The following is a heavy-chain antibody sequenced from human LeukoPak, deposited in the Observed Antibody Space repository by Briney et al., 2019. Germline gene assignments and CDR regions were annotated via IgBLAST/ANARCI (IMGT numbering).Heavy chain of an antibody. CDR3: AKDLQWGGHDYGGNLAGHDAFDI. J-gene: IGHJ3*02. CDR1: GFTFSSYA. V-gene: IGHV3-23*01. D-gene: IGHD4-23*01. Sequence: PGGSLRLSCAASGFTFSSYAMSWVRQAPGKGLEWVSAISGSGGSTYYADSVKGRFTISRDNSKNTLYLQMNSLRAEDTAVYYCAKDLQWGGHDYGGNLAGHDAFDIWGQGTMVTVSS. CDR2: ISGSGGST.